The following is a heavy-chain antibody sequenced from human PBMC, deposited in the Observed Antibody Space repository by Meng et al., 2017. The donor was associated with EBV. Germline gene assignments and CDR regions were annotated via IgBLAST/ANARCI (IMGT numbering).Heavy chain of an antibody. CDR1: GYTFTGYY. J-gene: IGHJ5*02. D-gene: IGHD6-13*01. V-gene: IGHV1-2*06. CDR3: AKGADLAAAGTFWFDP. Sequence: VQLVQFGAEVKKPGASVKVSCKASGYTFTGYYMHWVRQAPGQGLEWMGRINPNSGGTNYAQKFQGRVTMTRDTSISTAYMELSRLRSDDTAVYYCAKGADLAAAGTFWFDPWGQGTLVTVSS. CDR2: INPNSGGT.